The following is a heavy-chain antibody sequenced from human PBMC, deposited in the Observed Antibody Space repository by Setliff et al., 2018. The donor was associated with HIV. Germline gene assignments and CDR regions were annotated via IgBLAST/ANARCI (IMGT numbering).Heavy chain of an antibody. Sequence: PSETLSLTCTVSGGSISSSSYYWGWIRQPPGKGLEWIGSIFHAGSTYYNPSLKSRVTLSVDTSENQYSLKLTSLIAADTAVYYCARSLAYCSGGGCSSGNYYYMDVWGKGTTVTVSS. D-gene: IGHD2-15*01. CDR3: ARSLAYCSGGGCSSGNYYYMDV. J-gene: IGHJ6*03. CDR1: GGSISSSSYY. V-gene: IGHV4-39*01. CDR2: IFHAGST.